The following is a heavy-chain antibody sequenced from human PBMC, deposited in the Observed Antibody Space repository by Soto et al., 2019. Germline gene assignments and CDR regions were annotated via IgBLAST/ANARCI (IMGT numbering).Heavy chain of an antibody. D-gene: IGHD3-9*01. V-gene: IGHV4-31*03. J-gene: IGHJ5*02. CDR2: IYYSGST. Sequence: SETLSLTCTVSGGSISSGGYYWSWIRQHPGKGLEWIGYIYYSGSTYYNPSLKSRVTISVDTSKNQFSLKLSSVTAADTAMYYCARVVIWEYYDILTGQGFDPWGQETLVTVSS. CDR1: GGSISSGGYY. CDR3: ARVVIWEYYDILTGQGFDP.